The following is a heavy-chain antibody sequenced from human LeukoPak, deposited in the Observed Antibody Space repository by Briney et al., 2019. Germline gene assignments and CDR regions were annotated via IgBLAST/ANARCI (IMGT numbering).Heavy chain of an antibody. CDR3: ARWREPPVGKYYFDY. D-gene: IGHD1-26*01. CDR2: INPSGGST. CDR1: GYTFTSYY. J-gene: IGHJ4*02. Sequence: ASVKVSCKASGYTFTSYYMHWVRQAPGQGLEWMGIINPSGGSTSYAQKFQGRVTMTRDTSTCTVYMELSSLRSEDTAVYYCARWREPPVGKYYFDYWGQGTLVTVSS. V-gene: IGHV1-46*01.